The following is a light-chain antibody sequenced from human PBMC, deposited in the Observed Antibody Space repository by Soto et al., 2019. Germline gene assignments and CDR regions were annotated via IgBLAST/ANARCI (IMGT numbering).Light chain of an antibody. CDR1: SNNIGGFKY. CDR3: SSYAGNNISLV. CDR2: GVT. Sequence: QSALTQPPSASGSPGQSVTISCCGTSNNIGGFKYVSWYQQHPGKAPKLMIYGVTERPSGVPDRFSGSKSGNTASLTVSGLQADDEADYYCSSYAGNNISLVFGTGTKLTVL. J-gene: IGLJ1*01. V-gene: IGLV2-8*01.